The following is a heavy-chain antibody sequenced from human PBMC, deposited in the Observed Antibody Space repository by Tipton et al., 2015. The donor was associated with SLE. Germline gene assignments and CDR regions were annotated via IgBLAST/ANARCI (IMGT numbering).Heavy chain of an antibody. CDR3: ARGIAAAGT. CDR1: GGSISSYY. Sequence: TLSLTCTVSGGSISSYYWSWIRQPPGKGLEWIGYIYYSGSTNYNPSLKSRVTISVDTSKNQFSLKLSSVTAADTAVYYCARGIAAAGTWGQGTLATVSS. J-gene: IGHJ5*02. V-gene: IGHV4-59*12. D-gene: IGHD6-13*01. CDR2: IYYSGST.